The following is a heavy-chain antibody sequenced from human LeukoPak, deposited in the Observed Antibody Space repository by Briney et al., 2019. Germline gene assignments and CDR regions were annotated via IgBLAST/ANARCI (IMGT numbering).Heavy chain of an antibody. CDR3: AREAVAVTGSWFDP. D-gene: IGHD6-19*01. V-gene: IGHV4-34*01. Sequence: SETLSLTCGVYGGSFSGYYWSWIRQSPGKGLEWIGEVNHSGNTNYNPSLKSRVSISVDTSKNHFSLKLTSVTAADTAIYYCAREAVAVTGSWFDPWAREPSSPSPQ. CDR2: VNHSGNT. CDR1: GGSFSGYY. J-gene: IGHJ5*02.